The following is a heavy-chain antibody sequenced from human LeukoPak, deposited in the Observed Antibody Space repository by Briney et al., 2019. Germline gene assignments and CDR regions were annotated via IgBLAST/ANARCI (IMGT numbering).Heavy chain of an antibody. Sequence: ASVKVSCKASGYTFTSYGISWVRQAPGQGLEWMGWISAYNGNTNYAQKLQGRVTMTTDTSTSTAYTELRSLRSDDTAVYYCARGPYCSGGSCYRYFDYWGQGTLVTVSS. V-gene: IGHV1-18*01. CDR2: ISAYNGNT. CDR1: GYTFTSYG. D-gene: IGHD2-15*01. CDR3: ARGPYCSGGSCYRYFDY. J-gene: IGHJ4*02.